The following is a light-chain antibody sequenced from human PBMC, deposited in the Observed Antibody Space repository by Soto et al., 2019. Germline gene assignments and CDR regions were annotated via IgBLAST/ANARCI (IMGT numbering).Light chain of an antibody. V-gene: IGKV3-20*01. Sequence: EIVLTQSPGTLSLSPGERATLSCRASRSFASSYLGWYQQKPGQAPRLLIYAASSRATGIPDRFSGSGSGTDFTLTISRLEPEDSAVNYCQQYGSSPPYTFGQGTKLEI. CDR2: AAS. CDR1: RSFASSY. CDR3: QQYGSSPPYT. J-gene: IGKJ2*01.